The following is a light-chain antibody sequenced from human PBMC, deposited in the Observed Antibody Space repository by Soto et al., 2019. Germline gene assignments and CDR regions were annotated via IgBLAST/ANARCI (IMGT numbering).Light chain of an antibody. CDR3: QQCDDFIT. V-gene: IGKV1-33*01. CDR2: EAS. J-gene: IGKJ4*01. CDR1: QDIKNY. Sequence: DIQMTQSPSSLSASVGDRVTITCQASQDIKNYLNWYQQKPGKATKLLIYEASNLETGVPSRFSGSGSGRSFTFTIISLQPENIATYYCQQCDDFITFGGGTRIEIK.